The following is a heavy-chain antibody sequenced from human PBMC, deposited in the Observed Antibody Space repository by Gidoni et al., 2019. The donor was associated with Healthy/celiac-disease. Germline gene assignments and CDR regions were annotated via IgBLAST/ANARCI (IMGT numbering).Heavy chain of an antibody. CDR1: GYTFTSYD. CDR2: MNTNSGNT. Sequence: QVQLVQSGAEVKKPGASVTVSCKASGYTFTSYDINWVRQATGQGLEWMGWMNTNSGNTGYAQKFQGRVTMTRNTSISTAYMELSSLRSEDTAVYYCARGRIAAAVMDVWGQGTTVTVSS. D-gene: IGHD6-13*01. CDR3: ARGRIAAAVMDV. J-gene: IGHJ6*02. V-gene: IGHV1-8*01.